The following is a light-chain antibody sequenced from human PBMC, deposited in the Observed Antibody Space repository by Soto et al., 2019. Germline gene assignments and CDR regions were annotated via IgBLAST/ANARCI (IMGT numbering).Light chain of an antibody. V-gene: IGKV3-20*01. CDR3: HQYGSSLCT. Sequence: IVLTQSPVTLSLSPGEGATLSCRASQSVTGTNLAWYQQRAGQAPRLLIYDAVRRATGIPDRFSGSGSGTDFTLTISRLEPEDFAVYYCHQYGSSLCTFVQGTKVEV. CDR2: DAV. CDR1: QSVTGTN. J-gene: IGKJ2*01.